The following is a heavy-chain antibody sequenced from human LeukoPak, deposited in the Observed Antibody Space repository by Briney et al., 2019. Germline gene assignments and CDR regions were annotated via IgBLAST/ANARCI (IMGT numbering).Heavy chain of an antibody. CDR1: GDSISNTRYH. J-gene: IGHJ4*02. CDR3: AREIVTSVES. V-gene: IGHV4-39*02. CDR2: IYYSGAT. D-gene: IGHD2/OR15-2a*01. Sequence: SETLSLTCTVSGDSISNTRYHGGWIRQPPGKGLEWIGSIYYSGATYYNPSLMSRVTISVDTSRNHFSLKLSSVTAADTAVYHCAREIVTSVESWGQGSLVTVSS.